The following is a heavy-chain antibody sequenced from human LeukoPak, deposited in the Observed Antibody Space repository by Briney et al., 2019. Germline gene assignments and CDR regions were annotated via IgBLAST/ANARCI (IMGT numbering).Heavy chain of an antibody. CDR1: GFSFSTYV. D-gene: IGHD6-19*01. CDR3: SASAVPGSLDY. CDR2: LSHSGGSA. J-gene: IGHJ4*02. Sequence: GGSLRLSCAGSGFSFSTYVLSWVRQAPGKGLEWVSSLSHSGGSAYYTDSVKGRFTISRDNSKNTLYLRMNSLRVEDTAMYYCSASAVPGSLDYWGRGTLVTVSS. V-gene: IGHV3-23*01.